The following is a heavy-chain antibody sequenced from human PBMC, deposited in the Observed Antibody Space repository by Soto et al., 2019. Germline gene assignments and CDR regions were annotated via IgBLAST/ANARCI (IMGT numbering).Heavy chain of an antibody. CDR3: ARVSEMGKATKGYYYYMDV. J-gene: IGHJ6*03. CDR1: GGTFSNYT. D-gene: IGHD6-13*01. Sequence: QVQLVQSGAEVKKPGSSVKVSCKASGGTFSNYTISWVRQAPGQGLEWMGRIIPILNIANYAQKFQGRVTITADKSTSTTYMELSSLRSEDTAVYYCARVSEMGKATKGYYYYMDVWGKGTTVTVPS. V-gene: IGHV1-69*02. CDR2: IIPILNIA.